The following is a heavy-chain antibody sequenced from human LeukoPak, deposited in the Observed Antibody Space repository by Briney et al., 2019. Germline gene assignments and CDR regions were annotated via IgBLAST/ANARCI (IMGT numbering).Heavy chain of an antibody. J-gene: IGHJ4*02. CDR3: ARQKYSGSSLDY. Sequence: GGSLRLSCAVSGFTFSSYDMHWVRQAPGKGLEWVALISYDGSNKYYADSVKGRFTISRDNSKSTLYLQMNSLGAEDTAVYYCARQKYSGSSLDYWGQGTLVTVSS. CDR2: ISYDGSNK. CDR1: GFTFSSYD. D-gene: IGHD6-6*01. V-gene: IGHV3-33*01.